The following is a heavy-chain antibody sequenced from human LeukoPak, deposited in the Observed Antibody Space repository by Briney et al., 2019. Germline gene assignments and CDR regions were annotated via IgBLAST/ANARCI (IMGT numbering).Heavy chain of an antibody. CDR3: ARGLGYSGSYQTFDY. CDR2: ISSSGSTI. Sequence: GGSLRLSCAASGFTFSSYEMNWVRQAPGKGLEWVSYISSSGSTIYYADSVKGRFTISRDNAKNSLYLQMNSLRAEDTAAYYCARGLGYSGSYQTFDYWGQGTLVTVSS. J-gene: IGHJ4*02. D-gene: IGHD1-26*01. V-gene: IGHV3-48*03. CDR1: GFTFSSYE.